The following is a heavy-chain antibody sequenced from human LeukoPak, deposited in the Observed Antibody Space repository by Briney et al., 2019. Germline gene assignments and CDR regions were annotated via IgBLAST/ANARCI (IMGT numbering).Heavy chain of an antibody. J-gene: IGHJ4*02. CDR2: IKSKNDGETP. Sequence: PGGSLRLSCAASGLTLTNTWVSWVRQAPGKGLAWVGRIKSKNDGETPDYAAPVKGRFTISRDDSKNTLYLQMSSLKTEDTAVYYCVGSFLGYWGRGTLVTVSS. V-gene: IGHV3-15*01. CDR3: VGSFLGY. D-gene: IGHD3-10*01. CDR1: GLTLTNTW.